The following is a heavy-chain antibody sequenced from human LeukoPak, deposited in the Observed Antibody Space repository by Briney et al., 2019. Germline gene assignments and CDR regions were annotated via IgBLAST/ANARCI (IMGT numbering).Heavy chain of an antibody. J-gene: IGHJ3*02. D-gene: IGHD5-12*01. CDR2: ISYDGSNK. CDR1: GVTFSRYA. V-gene: IGHV3-30-3*01. Sequence: GGSLRLSCAASGVTFSRYAVHWGRQAPGEGVEGGAFISYDGSNKYYPASVKGRFTISRDNSKNTLYLQMNSLRAEATAVYYCAKDTLPYIDDAFDIWGQGTMVTVSS. CDR3: AKDTLPYIDDAFDI.